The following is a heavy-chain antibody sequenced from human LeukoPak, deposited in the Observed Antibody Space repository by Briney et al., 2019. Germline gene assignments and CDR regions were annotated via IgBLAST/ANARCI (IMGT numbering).Heavy chain of an antibody. CDR3: SRGGANGL. V-gene: IGHV4-4*07. Sequence: SETLSLTCTVVGGSITSDYWSWIRQPAGKGLERIGRIFTSGSTAYNPSLKSRVTMSLDTSKNQFFLKLSSATAADTAAYFCSRGGANGLWGQGTLVTVSS. CDR2: IFTSGST. D-gene: IGHD4/OR15-4a*01. J-gene: IGHJ4*02. CDR1: GGSITSDY.